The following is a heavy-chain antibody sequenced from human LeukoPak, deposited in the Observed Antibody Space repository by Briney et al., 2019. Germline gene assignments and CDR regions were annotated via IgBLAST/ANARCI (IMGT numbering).Heavy chain of an antibody. D-gene: IGHD3-10*01. J-gene: IGHJ4*02. Sequence: PSGSLSLTCTVSGDSISSYYWSWVRQPPGKGLEWIGYIYYSGGTNYNPSLKSRVTISVDTSKNQFSLKLSSVTAADTAVYYCAASRDYGSGSYYKYFDYWGQGTLVTVSS. CDR3: AASRDYGSGSYYKYFDY. CDR2: IYYSGGT. CDR1: GDSISSYY. V-gene: IGHV4-59*12.